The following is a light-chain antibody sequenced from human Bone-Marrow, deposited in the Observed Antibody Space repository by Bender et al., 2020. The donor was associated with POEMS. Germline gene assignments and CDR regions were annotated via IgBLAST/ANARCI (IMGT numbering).Light chain of an antibody. V-gene: IGLV1-44*01. CDR3: LSYDISLSASV. J-gene: IGLJ2*01. CDR1: DSNFGGNN. Sequence: QSVLTQPPSASGTPGQSVIISCSGTDSNFGGNNVNWYQHLPGSAPRLVVYSNYQRPSGVPDRFSGSKSGTSASLAITGLQPEDEANYYCLSYDISLSASVFGGGTKLTVL. CDR2: SNY.